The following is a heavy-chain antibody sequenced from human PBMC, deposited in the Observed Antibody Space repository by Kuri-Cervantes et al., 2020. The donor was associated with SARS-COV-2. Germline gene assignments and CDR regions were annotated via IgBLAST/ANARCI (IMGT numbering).Heavy chain of an antibody. CDR3: ARDEYCSGGSCYFFPYYFDY. D-gene: IGHD2-15*01. Sequence: GGSLRLSCAASGFTFSDYYMSWIRQAPGKGLEWVSYISSSGSAIYYADSVKGQFTISRDNAKNSLYLQMNSLRAEDTAVYYCARDEYCSGGSCYFFPYYFDYWGQGTLVTVSS. CDR1: GFTFSDYY. J-gene: IGHJ4*02. V-gene: IGHV3-11*04. CDR2: ISSSGSAI.